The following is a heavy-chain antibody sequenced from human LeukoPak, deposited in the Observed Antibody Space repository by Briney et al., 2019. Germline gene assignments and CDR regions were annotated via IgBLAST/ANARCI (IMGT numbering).Heavy chain of an antibody. J-gene: IGHJ6*03. CDR2: INPNSGGT. V-gene: IGHV1-2*02. CDR3: ARAVNYYDSSGYGYMDV. D-gene: IGHD3-22*01. CDR1: GYTFTVYY. Sequence: ASVKVSCKASGYTFTVYYMHWVRQAPGQGLEWMGWINPNSGGTNYAQKFQGRVTMTRDTSISTAYMELSRLRADDTAVYYCARAVNYYDSSGYGYMDVWGKGTTVTVSS.